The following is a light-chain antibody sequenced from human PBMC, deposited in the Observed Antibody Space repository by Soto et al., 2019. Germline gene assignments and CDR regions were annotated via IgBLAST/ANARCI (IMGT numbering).Light chain of an antibody. CDR2: DAS. CDR1: QSVSSY. Sequence: GESATLSCRASQSVSSYLAWYQQKPGQAPRLLIYDASNRATGIPARFSGSGSGTDFTLTISSLEPEDFAVYYCQQRRSWQVTFGQGTRLEIK. V-gene: IGKV3-11*01. J-gene: IGKJ5*01. CDR3: QQRRSWQVT.